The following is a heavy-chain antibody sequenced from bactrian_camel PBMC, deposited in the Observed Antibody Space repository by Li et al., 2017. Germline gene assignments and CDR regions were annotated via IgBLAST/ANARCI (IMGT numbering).Heavy chain of an antibody. V-gene: IGHV3S53*01. J-gene: IGHJ4*01. D-gene: IGHD3*01. CDR3: AADQYAFGLGNAYRY. CDR1: GYSAVTLC. CDR2: INRRGTT. Sequence: AASGYSAVTLCMGWFRQAPGKEREGVAVINRRGTTNYADSVKGRFTISKDNAKDTLYLQMDSLKPEDSAMYYCAADQYAFGLGNAYRYWGQGTQVAVS.